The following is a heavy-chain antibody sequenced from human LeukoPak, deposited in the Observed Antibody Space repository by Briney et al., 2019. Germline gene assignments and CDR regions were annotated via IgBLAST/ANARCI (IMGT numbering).Heavy chain of an antibody. CDR2: MNPNSGNT. Sequence: ASVKVSCKASGYTFTSYDINWVRQATGQGLEWMGWMNPNSGNTGYAQKFQGRVTMTRNTSISTAYMELSSLRSEDTAVYYCARNGLPSSGWYRVGYYYYGMDVWGQGTTVTVSS. J-gene: IGHJ6*02. CDR1: GYTFTSYD. V-gene: IGHV1-8*01. CDR3: ARNGLPSSGWYRVGYYYYGMDV. D-gene: IGHD6-19*01.